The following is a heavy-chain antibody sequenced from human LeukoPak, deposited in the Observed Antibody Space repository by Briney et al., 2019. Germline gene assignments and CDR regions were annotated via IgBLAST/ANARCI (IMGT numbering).Heavy chain of an antibody. CDR1: GFTVSSNY. CDR3: AKIPQRGYDFWSGYYKYFDY. CDR2: IYSGGST. J-gene: IGHJ4*02. Sequence: GGSLRLSCAASGFTVSSNYMSWVRQAPGKGLEWVSVIYSGGSTYYADSVKGRFTISRDNSKNTLYLQMNSLRAEDTAVYYCAKIPQRGYDFWSGYYKYFDYWGQGTLVTVSS. V-gene: IGHV3-53*01. D-gene: IGHD3-3*01.